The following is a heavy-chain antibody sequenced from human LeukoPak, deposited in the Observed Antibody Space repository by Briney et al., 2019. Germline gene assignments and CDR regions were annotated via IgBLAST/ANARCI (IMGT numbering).Heavy chain of an antibody. CDR3: ASQPRGSGYYFDY. J-gene: IGHJ4*02. Sequence: SETLSLTCTVSGGSISSYYWSWIRQPPGKGLEWIGYIYYSGSTNYNPSLKSRVTISVDTSKNQFSLKLSSVTAADTAVYYCASQPRGSGYYFDYWGQGTLVTVSS. CDR2: IYYSGST. CDR1: GGSISSYY. D-gene: IGHD3-22*01. V-gene: IGHV4-59*08.